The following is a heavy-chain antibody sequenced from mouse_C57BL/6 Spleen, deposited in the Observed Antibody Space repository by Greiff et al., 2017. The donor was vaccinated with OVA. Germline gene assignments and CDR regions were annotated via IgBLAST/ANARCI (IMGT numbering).Heavy chain of an antibody. D-gene: IGHD2-3*01. CDR1: GFTFSDYG. CDR3: ARNLRYDPFAY. J-gene: IGHJ3*01. Sequence: EVQLVESGGGLVKPGGSLKLSCAASGFTFSDYGMHWVRQAPEKGLEWVAYISSGSSTIYYADTVKGRFTISRDNAKNTLFLQMTSLRSEDTAMYYCARNLRYDPFAYWGQGTLVTVSA. V-gene: IGHV5-17*01. CDR2: ISSGSSTI.